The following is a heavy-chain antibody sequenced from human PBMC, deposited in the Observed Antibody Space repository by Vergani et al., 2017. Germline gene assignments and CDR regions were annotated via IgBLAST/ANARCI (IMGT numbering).Heavy chain of an antibody. Sequence: QITLKESGPTLVKPTQTLTLTCTFSGFSLSTSGVGLGWIRQPPGKALEWLALIYWDYDKRYSLSLKSRRTITKDTSKNQVVLTMTNMDPVDTATYYCAHRTAYSDSWYEIDYWGQGTLVTVSS. CDR3: AHRTAYSDSWYEIDY. V-gene: IGHV2-5*02. J-gene: IGHJ4*02. CDR1: GFSLSTSGVG. CDR2: IYWDYDK. D-gene: IGHD6-13*01.